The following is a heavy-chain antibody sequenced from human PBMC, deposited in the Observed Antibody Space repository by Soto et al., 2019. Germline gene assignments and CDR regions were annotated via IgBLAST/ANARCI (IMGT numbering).Heavy chain of an antibody. CDR1: GFTFSSYW. CDR3: AREVPYSSSSTDY. V-gene: IGHV3-7*01. CDR2: IKQDGSEK. D-gene: IGHD6-6*01. J-gene: IGHJ4*02. Sequence: EVQLVESGGGLVQPGGSLRLSCAASGFTFSSYWMSWVRQAPGKGLEWVANIKQDGSEKYYVDSVKGRFTISRDNAKNSLYMQMNSLRAEDTDVYYCAREVPYSSSSTDYWGQGTLVTVSS.